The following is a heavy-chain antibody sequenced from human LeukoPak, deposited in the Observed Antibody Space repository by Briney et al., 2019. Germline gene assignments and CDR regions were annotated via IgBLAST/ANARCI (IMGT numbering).Heavy chain of an antibody. V-gene: IGHV3-21*01. D-gene: IGHD3-22*01. Sequence: GGSLRLSCTASGFTFSSYSLNWVRQAPGKGLEWVSSVSTGSNYIYYADSAKGRFTISRDNDENSLYLQMNSLRVKDTAVYYCARVQDDSSGYYSLLGAFDIWGQGTIVTVSS. CDR3: ARVQDDSSGYYSLLGAFDI. CDR2: VSTGSNYI. J-gene: IGHJ3*02. CDR1: GFTFSSYS.